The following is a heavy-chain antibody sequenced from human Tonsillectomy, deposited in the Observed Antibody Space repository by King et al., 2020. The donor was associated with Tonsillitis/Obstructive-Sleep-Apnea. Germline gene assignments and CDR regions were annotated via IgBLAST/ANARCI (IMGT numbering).Heavy chain of an antibody. V-gene: IGHV4-34*01. CDR3: AILTTVTTRSYYYYYMDV. Sequence: VQLQQWGAGLLKPSETLSLTCAVYGGSFSGYYWSWIRQPPGKGLEWIGEINHSGSTNYNPSLKSLVTISVDTSKNQFSLKLSSVTAADTAVYYCAILTTVTTRSYYYYYMDVWGKGTTVTVSS. CDR2: INHSGST. CDR1: GGSFSGYY. J-gene: IGHJ6*03. D-gene: IGHD4-17*01.